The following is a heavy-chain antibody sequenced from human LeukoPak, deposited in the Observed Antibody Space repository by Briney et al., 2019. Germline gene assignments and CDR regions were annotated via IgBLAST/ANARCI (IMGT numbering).Heavy chain of an antibody. D-gene: IGHD6-13*01. CDR2: IYTSGST. CDR1: GGSISSYY. CDR3: ARGVGEGGSWYLSWFDT. Sequence: SETLSLTCTVSGGSISSYYWSWIRQPAGKGLEWIGRIYTSGSTNYNPSLKSRVTMSVDTSKNQFSLKLSSVTAADTAVYYCARGVGEGGSWYLSWFDTWGQGTLVTVSS. V-gene: IGHV4-4*07. J-gene: IGHJ5*02.